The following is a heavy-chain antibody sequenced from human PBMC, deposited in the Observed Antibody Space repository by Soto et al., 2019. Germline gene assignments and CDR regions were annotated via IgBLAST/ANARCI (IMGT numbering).Heavy chain of an antibody. D-gene: IGHD5-18*01. Sequence: QVQLVQSGAEVKKPGSSVKVSCKASGGTFSSYAISWVRQAPGQGLEWMGGIIPIFGTANYAQKFQGRVTITADESPSTAYMELSSLRSEDTAVYYWARVYVDTYGMDVWGQGTTVTVSS. J-gene: IGHJ6*02. CDR2: IIPIFGTA. CDR1: GGTFSSYA. CDR3: ARVYVDTYGMDV. V-gene: IGHV1-69*01.